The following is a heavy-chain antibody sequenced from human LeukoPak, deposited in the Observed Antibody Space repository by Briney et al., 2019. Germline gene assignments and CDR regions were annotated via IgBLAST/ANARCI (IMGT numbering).Heavy chain of an antibody. D-gene: IGHD4-17*01. CDR3: ARRGDYGDYYFDY. CDR2: INPGTGTT. V-gene: IGHV1-46*01. CDR1: GYTFTVYH. Sequence: ASVKVSCKASGYTFTVYHLHWVRQAPGQGLEWMGVINPGTGTTDYTQKFQGRVTMTEDTSTDTAYMELSSLRSEDTAVYYCARRGDYGDYYFDYWGQGTLVTVSS. J-gene: IGHJ4*02.